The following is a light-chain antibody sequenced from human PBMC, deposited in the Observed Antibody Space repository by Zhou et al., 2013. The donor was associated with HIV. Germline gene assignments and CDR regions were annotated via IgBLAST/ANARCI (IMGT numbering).Light chain of an antibody. Sequence: DIQLTQSPSFLSASVGDRVTITCRASQGISSYLAWYEQKPGRAPKLLIYAASTLQSGVPSRFSGSGSGTEFTLRIDSLQPEDFATYYCQQSYSTPRESFGQGTKLEIK. CDR2: AAS. J-gene: IGKJ2*03. V-gene: IGKV1-9*01. CDR1: QGISSY. CDR3: QQSYSTPRES.